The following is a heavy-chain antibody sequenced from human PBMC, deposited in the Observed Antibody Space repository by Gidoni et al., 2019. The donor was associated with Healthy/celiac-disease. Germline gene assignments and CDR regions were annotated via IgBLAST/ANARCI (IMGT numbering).Heavy chain of an antibody. J-gene: IGHJ4*02. CDR1: GFTFDDYS. CDR3: AKDGYSGYATGFYQS. Sequence: EVQLVASGGGLVQPGRSLRLYCAASGFTFDDYSMPWVRQARGKGLGWVSGISWYSGSIGYEDSVKSRFTISRDNAKNSLKLQMSSLRAEDTALYYCAKDGYSGYATGFYQSWGQGTLVTVSS. CDR2: ISWYSGSI. D-gene: IGHD5-12*01. V-gene: IGHV3-9*01.